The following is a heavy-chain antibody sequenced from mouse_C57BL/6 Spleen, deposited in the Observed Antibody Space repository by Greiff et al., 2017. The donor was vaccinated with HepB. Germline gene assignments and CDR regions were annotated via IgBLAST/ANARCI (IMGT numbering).Heavy chain of an antibody. CDR3: ARSYYGRSYEEFDY. J-gene: IGHJ2*01. Sequence: QVQLQQPGAELVRPGTSVKLSCKASGYTFTSYWMHWVKQRPGQGLEWIGVIDPSDSYTNYNQKFKGKATLTVVTSSSTAYMQPSSLTSEDSAVYYCARSYYGRSYEEFDYWGKGTTLTVAS. CDR2: IDPSDSYT. V-gene: IGHV1-59*01. D-gene: IGHD1-1*01. CDR1: GYTFTSYW.